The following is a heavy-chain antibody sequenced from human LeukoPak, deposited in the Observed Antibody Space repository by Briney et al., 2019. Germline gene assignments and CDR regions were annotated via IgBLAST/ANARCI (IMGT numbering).Heavy chain of an antibody. CDR2: INPNSGGT. V-gene: IGHV1-2*06. J-gene: IGHJ4*02. CDR3: ATMPPRFKVVTAIHGY. CDR1: GYTFTGYY. D-gene: IGHD2-21*02. Sequence: ASVKVSCKASGYTFTGYYMHWVRQAPGQGLEWMGRINPNSGGTNYAQKFQGRVTTTRDTSISTAYMELSRLRSDDTAVYYCATMPPRFKVVTAIHGYWGQGTLVTVSS.